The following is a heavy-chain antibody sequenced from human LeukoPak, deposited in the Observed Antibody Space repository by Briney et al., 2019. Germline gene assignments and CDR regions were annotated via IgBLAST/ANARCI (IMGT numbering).Heavy chain of an antibody. CDR3: ARGYNYGTF. CDR2: IKQDGSEK. V-gene: IGHV3-7*04. Sequence: GGSLRLSCAASGFTFSAAWMNWVRQAPGKGLEWVANIKQDGSEKYYVDSVKGRFTVSRDNAKNSLYLQMNSLRAEDTAVYYCARGYNYGTFWGQGTLVTVSS. D-gene: IGHD5-18*01. CDR1: GFTFSAAW. J-gene: IGHJ4*02.